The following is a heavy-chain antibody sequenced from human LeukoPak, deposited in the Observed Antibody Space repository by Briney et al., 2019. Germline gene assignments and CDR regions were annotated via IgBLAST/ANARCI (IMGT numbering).Heavy chain of an antibody. J-gene: IGHJ4*02. CDR3: ARGYSGYDPTYFDY. D-gene: IGHD5-12*01. Sequence: SETLSLTCTVSGGSISGYYWSWLRQPPGKGLEYIGYIYYSGSTNYNPSLKSRVTVSVDTSKNQFSLRLSSVTAADTAVYYCARGYSGYDPTYFDYWGQGTLVIVPS. V-gene: IGHV4-59*01. CDR1: GGSISGYY. CDR2: IYYSGST.